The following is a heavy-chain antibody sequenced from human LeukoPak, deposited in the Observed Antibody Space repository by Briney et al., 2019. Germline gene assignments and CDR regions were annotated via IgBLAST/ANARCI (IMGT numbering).Heavy chain of an antibody. CDR2: IIPIFGTA. D-gene: IGHD2-2*02. V-gene: IGHV1-69*05. CDR3: ARDQGYCSSTSCYTGDY. CDR1: GGTFSSYA. Sequence: SVKVSCKASGGTFSSYAISWVRQAPGQGLEWMGGIIPIFGTANYAQKLQGRVTMTTDTSTSTAYMELRSLRSDDTAVYYCARDQGYCSSTSCYTGDYWGQGTLVTVSS. J-gene: IGHJ4*02.